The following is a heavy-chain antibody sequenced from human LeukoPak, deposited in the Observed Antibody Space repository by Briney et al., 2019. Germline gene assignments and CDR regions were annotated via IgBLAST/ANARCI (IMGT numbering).Heavy chain of an antibody. D-gene: IGHD2-8*01. Sequence: GGSLRLSCAASGFTFSSYSMNWVRQAPGKGLEWVSSISSSSSYIYYADSVKGRFTISRDNAKNSLYLQMNSLRAEDTAVYYCARVFTRPCTNGVCYTFYYYYYMDVWGKGTTVTVSS. CDR1: GFTFSSYS. CDR3: ARVFTRPCTNGVCYTFYYYYYMDV. CDR2: ISSSSSYI. V-gene: IGHV3-21*01. J-gene: IGHJ6*03.